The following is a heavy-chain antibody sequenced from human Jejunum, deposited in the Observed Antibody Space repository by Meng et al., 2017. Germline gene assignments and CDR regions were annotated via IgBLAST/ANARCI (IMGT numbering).Heavy chain of an antibody. CDR1: GYTFSSYW. CDR2: ICPGDADT. D-gene: IGHD3-9*01. V-gene: IGHV5-51*01. J-gene: IGHJ3*01. Sequence: GESLKISCKSSGYTFSSYWIGWVRQMPGKGLEWMGIICPGDADTKYSPSFQGQVTISVDWSISTVYLQLNSLKASDTAKYYCARRNYDILTGYYGRGYFELWGQGTMVTVSS. CDR3: ARRNYDILTGYYGRGYFEL.